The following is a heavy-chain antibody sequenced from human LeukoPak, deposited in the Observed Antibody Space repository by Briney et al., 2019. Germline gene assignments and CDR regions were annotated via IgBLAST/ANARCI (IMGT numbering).Heavy chain of an antibody. Sequence: SETLSLTCTVSGDSISSGDYYWSWLRQPAGKGLEWIVGISSSGSTNYNPSLKSRVTISVDTSKNQFSLKLSSVTAADTAVYFCARGPYSYDSSGAFDIWGQGTMVTVSS. V-gene: IGHV4-61*02. CDR2: ISSSGST. D-gene: IGHD3-22*01. J-gene: IGHJ3*02. CDR1: GDSISSGDYY. CDR3: ARGPYSYDSSGAFDI.